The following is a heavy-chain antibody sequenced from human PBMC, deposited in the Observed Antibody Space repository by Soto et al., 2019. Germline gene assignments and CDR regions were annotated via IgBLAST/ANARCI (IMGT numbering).Heavy chain of an antibody. Sequence: GESLKISCKGSGYSFTSYCISWVRQMPGKGLEWMGRIDPSDSYTNYSPSFQGHVTISSDKSISTAYLQWSSLKASDTAMYYCARPRCGGECYTDYWGQGTLVTVSS. V-gene: IGHV5-10-1*01. CDR1: GYSFTSYC. D-gene: IGHD2-21*01. J-gene: IGHJ4*02. CDR2: IDPSDSYT. CDR3: ARPRCGGECYTDY.